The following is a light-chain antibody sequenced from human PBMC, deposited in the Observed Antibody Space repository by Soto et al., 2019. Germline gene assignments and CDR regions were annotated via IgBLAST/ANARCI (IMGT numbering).Light chain of an antibody. Sequence: QSALTQPPSASGSPGQSVTISCAGTSSDDGGYNFVSWYQQHPGKVPKLMIYEVIKRPSGVPDRFSGSKSGNTASLTVSGLHAEDEADYYCSSYSGSDNFVVFGGGTKVTVL. CDR2: EVI. V-gene: IGLV2-8*01. CDR3: SSYSGSDNFVV. J-gene: IGLJ2*01. CDR1: SSDDGGYNF.